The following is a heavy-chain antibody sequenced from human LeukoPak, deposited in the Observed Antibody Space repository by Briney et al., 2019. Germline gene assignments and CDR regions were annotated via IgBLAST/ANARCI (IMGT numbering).Heavy chain of an antibody. CDR2: IHNSGST. CDR1: GGSVSSDSYY. CDR3: ARTNYGDYNWFDP. Sequence: TSETLSLTCKVSGGSVSSDSYYWSWIRQPPGQGLEWIGYIHNSGSTKYNASLKSRLTISVDTSKNQFSPEVTSVTAADTAVYYCARTNYGDYNWFDPWGQGTLVTVSS. V-gene: IGHV4-61*01. J-gene: IGHJ5*02. D-gene: IGHD4-17*01.